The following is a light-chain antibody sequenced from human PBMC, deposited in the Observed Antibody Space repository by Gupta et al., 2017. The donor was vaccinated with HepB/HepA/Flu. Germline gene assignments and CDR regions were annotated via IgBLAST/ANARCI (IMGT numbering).Light chain of an antibody. CDR3: QHYNKYPVT. J-gene: IGKJ4*01. CDR1: EYVSTW. Sequence: DIQMTQSPSTLSAFIGDRVTITCRASEYVSTWLAWYQQKPGKAPKLLISKASSLVNGVPLRFSGTGSGTEFILTISSLQPDDFATYYCQHYNKYPVTFGGGTKVEMK. V-gene: IGKV1-5*03. CDR2: KAS.